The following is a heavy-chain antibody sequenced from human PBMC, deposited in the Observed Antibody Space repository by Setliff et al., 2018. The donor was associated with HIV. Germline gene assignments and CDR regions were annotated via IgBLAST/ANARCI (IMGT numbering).Heavy chain of an antibody. D-gene: IGHD2-8*01. Sequence: GSGPTLVNPTQTLTLTCTFSGFSISTSGVGVGWVRQPPGKALEWLALIYWDDDKTYSASLKSRLTVTKDTSESQVVLTLINMDPVDTATYYCARRAVSRANWLDPWGPGILVTSPQ. CDR1: GFSISTSGVG. V-gene: IGHV2-5*02. CDR3: ARRAVSRANWLDP. J-gene: IGHJ5*02. CDR2: IYWDDDK.